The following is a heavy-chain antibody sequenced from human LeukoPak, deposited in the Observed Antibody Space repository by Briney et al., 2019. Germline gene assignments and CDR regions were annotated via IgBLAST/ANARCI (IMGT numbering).Heavy chain of an antibody. CDR3: ARDEVTCSSPNCYFVY. CDR2: IIPIFGTA. CDR1: GGTFSSYA. D-gene: IGHD2-2*01. J-gene: IGHJ4*02. Sequence: SVKVSCKASGGTFSSYAISWVRQAPGQGLEWMGGIIPIFGTANYAQKFQGRVTMTTDTSTSTAYMELRSLRSDDTAVYYCARDEVTCSSPNCYFVYWGQGTRVTVSS. V-gene: IGHV1-69*05.